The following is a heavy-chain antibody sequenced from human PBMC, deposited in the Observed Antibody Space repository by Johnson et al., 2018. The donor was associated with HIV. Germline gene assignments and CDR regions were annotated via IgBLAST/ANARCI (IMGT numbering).Heavy chain of an antibody. J-gene: IGHJ3*02. CDR1: GFTFSSYW. CDR3: VRKDSRGWVSAFDI. V-gene: IGHV3-7*05. Sequence: VQLVESGGGLVQPGGSLRLSCAAPGFTFSSYWMSWVRQAPGKGLEWVANIKQDGSEKYYVDSVKGRFTISRDNAKNSLYLKVNSLRAEDMTVNYCVRKDSRGWVSAFDIWGQGTMVTVSS. CDR2: IKQDGSEK. D-gene: IGHD6-19*01.